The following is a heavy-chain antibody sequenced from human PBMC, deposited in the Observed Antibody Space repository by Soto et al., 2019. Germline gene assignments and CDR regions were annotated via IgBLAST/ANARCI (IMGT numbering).Heavy chain of an antibody. V-gene: IGHV4-34*01. D-gene: IGHD3-3*01. CDR2: INHSGST. Sequence: ETLSLTCAVYGGSFSGYYWSWIRQPPGKGLEWIGEINHSGSTNYNPSLKSRVTISVDTSKNQFSLKLSSVTAADTAVYYCASERITIFGVVIGVRWFDPWGQGTLVTVSS. CDR1: GGSFSGYY. J-gene: IGHJ5*02. CDR3: ASERITIFGVVIGVRWFDP.